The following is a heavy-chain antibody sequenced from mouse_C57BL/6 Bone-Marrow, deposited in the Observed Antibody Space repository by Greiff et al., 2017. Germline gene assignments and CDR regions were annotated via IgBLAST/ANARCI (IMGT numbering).Heavy chain of an antibody. Sequence: QVQLQQPGAELVRPGTSVKLSCKASGYTFTSYWMHWVKQRPGQGLEWIGVIDPSDSYTNYNQKFKGKATLTVDKSSSTAYMQLSSLTSEASAVYYCARCPITTVVAPYAMDYWGQGTSVTVSS. CDR2: IDPSDSYT. D-gene: IGHD1-1*01. CDR3: ARCPITTVVAPYAMDY. J-gene: IGHJ4*01. CDR1: GYTFTSYW. V-gene: IGHV1-59*01.